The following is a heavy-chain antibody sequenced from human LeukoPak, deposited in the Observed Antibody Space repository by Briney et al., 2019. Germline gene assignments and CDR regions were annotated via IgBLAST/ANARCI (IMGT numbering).Heavy chain of an antibody. D-gene: IGHD4-17*01. Sequence: PSETLSLTCNVSGGSISGYHWSWIRQPPGKGLEWLGYIYYSGSSNYNPSLKSRVTMSVDTSKNQFSLKLSSVTAADTAVYYCAGRAGDYGAQRAFDIWGQGTMVTVSS. CDR3: AGRAGDYGAQRAFDI. J-gene: IGHJ3*02. CDR1: GGSISGYH. CDR2: IYYSGSS. V-gene: IGHV4-59*12.